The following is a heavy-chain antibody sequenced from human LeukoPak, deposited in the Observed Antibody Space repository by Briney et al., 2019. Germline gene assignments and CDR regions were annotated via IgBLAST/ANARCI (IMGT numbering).Heavy chain of an antibody. CDR3: AKDLKGSGWDLDY. Sequence: PGGSLRLSCAASGFTFSSYAMSWVRQAPGKGLEWVSTFDGSVGPTHYADSVKGRFTISRDNSKNTLYLQMNSLRAEDTAVYFCAKDLKGSGWDLDYWGQGTLVTVSS. CDR2: FDGSVGPT. D-gene: IGHD6-19*01. J-gene: IGHJ4*02. CDR1: GFTFSSYA. V-gene: IGHV3-23*01.